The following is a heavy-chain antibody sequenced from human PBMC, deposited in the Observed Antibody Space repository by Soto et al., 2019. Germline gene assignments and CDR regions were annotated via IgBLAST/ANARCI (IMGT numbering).Heavy chain of an antibody. D-gene: IGHD3-3*01. Sequence: GGSLRLSCAASGFTFSSYAMSWVRQAPGKGLEWVSAISATGSSTFYADSVKGRFTISRDISKNTLYLQMNSLRAEDTAVYYCAKDSSRTYSDFWSGFYFDFWGQGALVTVSS. CDR2: ISATGSST. CDR1: GFTFSSYA. V-gene: IGHV3-23*01. CDR3: AKDSSRTYSDFWSGFYFDF. J-gene: IGHJ4*02.